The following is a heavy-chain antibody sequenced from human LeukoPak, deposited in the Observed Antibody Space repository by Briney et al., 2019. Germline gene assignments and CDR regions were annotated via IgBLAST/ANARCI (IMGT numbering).Heavy chain of an antibody. J-gene: IGHJ4*02. CDR3: ARAPALWFGETDLYYFDY. CDR1: GGSISGHY. CDR2: IYYSGST. D-gene: IGHD3-10*01. Sequence: SETLSLTCTVSGGSISGHYWSWFRQPPGKGLEWIGYIYYSGSTCYNPSLKSRVTISVDTSKNQFSLKLSSVTAADTAVYYCARAPALWFGETDLYYFDYWGQGTLVTVSS. V-gene: IGHV4-59*11.